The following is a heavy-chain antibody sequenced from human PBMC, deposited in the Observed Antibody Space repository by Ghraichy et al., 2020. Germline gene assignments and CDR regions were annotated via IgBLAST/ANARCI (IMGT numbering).Heavy chain of an antibody. V-gene: IGHV3-74*01. Sequence: GALRLSCAASGFTFSSYWMHWVRQAPGKGLVWVSRINSDGSSTSYADSVKGRFTISRDNAKNTLYLQMNSLRAEDTAVYYCASEMPETGTSMRYYYGMDVWGQGTTVTVSS. D-gene: IGHD1-7*01. CDR2: INSDGSST. J-gene: IGHJ6*02. CDR1: GFTFSSYW. CDR3: ASEMPETGTSMRYYYGMDV.